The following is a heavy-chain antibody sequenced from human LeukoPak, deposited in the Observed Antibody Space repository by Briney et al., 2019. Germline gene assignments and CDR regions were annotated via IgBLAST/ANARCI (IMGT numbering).Heavy chain of an antibody. V-gene: IGHV4-61*08. CDR3: ASGSPPLYYEPSVMPFDI. CDR2: IYYSGST. D-gene: IGHD3-22*01. CDR1: GGSISSGGYY. J-gene: IGHJ3*02. Sequence: SETLSLTCTVSGGSISSGGYYWSWIRQHPGKGLEWIGYIYYSGSTNYNPSLKSRVTISVDTSKNQFSLKLSSVTAADTAVYYCASGSPPLYYEPSVMPFDIWGQGTMVTVSS.